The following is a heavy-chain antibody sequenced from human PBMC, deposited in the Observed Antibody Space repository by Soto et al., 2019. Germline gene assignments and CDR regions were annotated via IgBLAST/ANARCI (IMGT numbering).Heavy chain of an antibody. CDR2: VRSKPNNYAT. V-gene: IGHV3-73*01. Sequence: EVQLVESGGGLVQPGGSLKLSCAASGFTFSGSAVHWVRQASGKGLEWVGRVRSKPNNYATSYAASVKGRFTISRDDSKNTAYLQMNSLKTEDTALYYCTSTWGRVATNAEATRTYDYWGQGTLVTVSS. D-gene: IGHD5-12*01. CDR3: TSTWGRVATNAEATRTYDY. CDR1: GFTFSGSA. J-gene: IGHJ4*02.